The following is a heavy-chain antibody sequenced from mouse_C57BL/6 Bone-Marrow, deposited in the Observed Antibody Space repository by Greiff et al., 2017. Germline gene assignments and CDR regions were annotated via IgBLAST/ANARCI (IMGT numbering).Heavy chain of an antibody. J-gene: IGHJ4*01. CDR2: IWSDGST. D-gene: IGHD2-3*01. V-gene: IGHV2-6*03. CDR3: ARSGLPSSMMVYYYAMDY. CDR1: GFSLTSYG. Sequence: VKVVESGPGLVAPSQSLSITCTVSGFSLTSYGVHWVRQPPGKGLEWLVVIWSDGSTTYNSAIKSRMSISKDNSKSQVFLKMNSLQADDTARYSCARSGLPSSMMVYYYAMDYWGQGTSVTVSS.